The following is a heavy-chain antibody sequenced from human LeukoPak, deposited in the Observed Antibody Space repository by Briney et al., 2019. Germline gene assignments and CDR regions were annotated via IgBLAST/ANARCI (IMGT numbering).Heavy chain of an antibody. CDR1: GFTFSNAW. Sequence: GGSLRLSCAASGFTFSNAWMSWVRQAPGKGLEWVGRFKSKTDGGTTDYAAPVKGRFTISRDDSKNTLYLQMNSLKTEDTAVYYCTTVGGWGQGTLVTVSS. CDR2: FKSKTDGGTT. CDR3: TTVGG. V-gene: IGHV3-15*01. J-gene: IGHJ4*02.